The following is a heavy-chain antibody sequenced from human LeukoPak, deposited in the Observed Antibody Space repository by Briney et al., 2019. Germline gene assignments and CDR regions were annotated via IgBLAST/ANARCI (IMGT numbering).Heavy chain of an antibody. CDR1: GFTFGTYA. CDR3: ARDFSRGSYKGRDYYMDV. J-gene: IGHJ6*03. Sequence: GGSLRLSCAASGFTFGTYAMHWVRQAPGKGLEWVAVISYDVSKTYYADSVKGRFTISRDNSKNTLYLQMNSLRAEDTAVYYCARDFSRGSYKGRDYYMDVWGKGTTVTVSS. CDR2: ISYDVSKT. V-gene: IGHV3-30*04. D-gene: IGHD1-26*01.